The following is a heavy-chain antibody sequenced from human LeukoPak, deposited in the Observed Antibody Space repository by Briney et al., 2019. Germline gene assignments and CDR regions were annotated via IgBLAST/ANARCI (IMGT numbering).Heavy chain of an antibody. CDR3: ARAPAPYDFWSGYYSSWFDP. CDR1: GGSISSYY. V-gene: IGHV4-59*01. CDR2: IYYSGST. J-gene: IGHJ5*02. D-gene: IGHD3-3*01. Sequence: SETLSLTCTVSGGSISSYYWSWIRQPPGKGLECIGYIYYSGSTNYNPSLKSRVTISVDTSKNQFSLKLSSVTAADTAVYYCARAPAPYDFWSGYYSSWFDPWGQGTLVTVSS.